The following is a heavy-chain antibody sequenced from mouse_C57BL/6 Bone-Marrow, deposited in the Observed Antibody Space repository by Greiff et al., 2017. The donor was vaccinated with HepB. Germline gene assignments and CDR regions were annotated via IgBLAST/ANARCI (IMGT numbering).Heavy chain of an antibody. Sequence: EVHLVESGGGLVKPGGSLKLSCAASGFTFSSYAMSWVRQTPEKRLEWVATISDGGSYTYYPDNVKGRFTISRDNAKNNLYLQMSHLKSEDTAMYYCAREGDSYWGQGTTLTVSS. CDR2: ISDGGSYT. CDR3: AREGDSY. V-gene: IGHV5-4*01. J-gene: IGHJ2*01. CDR1: GFTFSSYA.